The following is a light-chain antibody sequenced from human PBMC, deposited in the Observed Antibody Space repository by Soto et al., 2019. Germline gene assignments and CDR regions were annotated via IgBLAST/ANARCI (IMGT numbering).Light chain of an antibody. J-gene: IGKJ2*01. CDR1: QSVISDF. V-gene: IGKV3-20*01. CDR3: QQTFHSPRT. CDR2: DAS. Sequence: EIVLTQSPGTLSLSPGETASLSRRASQSVISDFLAWYQQTRGQPPRLLIYDASKRATGIPARFSGSGSGTAFTLTISRVEPEDSAVYYCQQTFHSPRTFGQGTRLEIK.